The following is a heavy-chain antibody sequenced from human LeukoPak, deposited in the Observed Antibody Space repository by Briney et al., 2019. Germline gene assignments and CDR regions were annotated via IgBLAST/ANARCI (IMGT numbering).Heavy chain of an antibody. D-gene: IGHD5-24*01. Sequence: GGSLRLSCAASGFTFSSYSMNWVRQAPGKWLEWVSSISSSSSYIYYADSVKGRFTISRDNAKNSLYLQMNSLRAEDTAVYYCARDRRDGYNDYWGQGTQVTVSS. CDR3: ARDRRDGYNDY. CDR1: GFTFSSYS. J-gene: IGHJ4*02. V-gene: IGHV3-21*01. CDR2: ISSSSSYI.